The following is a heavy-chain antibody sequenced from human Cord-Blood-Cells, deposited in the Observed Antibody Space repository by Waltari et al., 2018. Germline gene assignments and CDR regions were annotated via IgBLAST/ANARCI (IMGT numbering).Heavy chain of an antibody. V-gene: IGHV3-7*01. CDR2: IKQDGSEK. J-gene: IGHJ3*02. Sequence: EVQLVESGGGLVQPGWSLRLSFSASGFPFHSPWMLWVRPAPGKGLEWVANIKQDGSEKYYVDSVKGRFTISRDNAKNSLYLQMNSLRAEDTAVYYCARVMGLDAFDIWGQGTMVTVSS. CDR3: ARVMGLDAFDI. CDR1: GFPFHSPW.